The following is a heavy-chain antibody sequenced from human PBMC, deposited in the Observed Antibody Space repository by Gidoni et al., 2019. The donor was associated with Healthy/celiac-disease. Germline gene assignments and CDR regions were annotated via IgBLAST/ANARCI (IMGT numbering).Heavy chain of an antibody. CDR1: GGSISSGDYY. CDR3: ARGRCSGGDCYSGL. CDR2: IYYSGST. J-gene: IGHJ4*02. V-gene: IGHV4-30-4*01. D-gene: IGHD2-21*02. Sequence: VSGGSISSGDYYWSWIRQPPGKGLEWIGYIYYSGSTYYNPSLKSRVTISVDTSKNQFSLKLSSVTAADTAVYYCARGRCSGGDCYSGLWGQGTLVTVSS.